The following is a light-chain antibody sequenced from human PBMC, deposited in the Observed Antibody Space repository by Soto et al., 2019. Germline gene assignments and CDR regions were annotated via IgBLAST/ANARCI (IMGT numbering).Light chain of an antibody. CDR3: QQYNSYPYT. V-gene: IGKV1-5*01. CDR2: DAS. J-gene: IGKJ5*01. CDR1: QSISSL. Sequence: DIQMTQSPSTLSASVGERVTITCRASQSISSLLAWYQQKPGKAPKLLIYDASSLESGDPSRFSGSGSGTEFTLTISSLQPDDFATYYCQQYNSYPYTFGQGTRLEIK.